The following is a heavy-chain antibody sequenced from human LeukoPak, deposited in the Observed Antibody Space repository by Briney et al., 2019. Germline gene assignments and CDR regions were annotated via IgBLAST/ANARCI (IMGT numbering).Heavy chain of an antibody. Sequence: SETLSLTCTVSGDSISSRSYYWGWIRQPPGKGLEWIVTIYYGGTIYYNPSLKSRVTISLDTPKNQFSVELSSMTATDTAVYYCARTYYDFWSGYRYYYYMDVWGKGTTVTVSS. D-gene: IGHD3-3*01. V-gene: IGHV4-39*07. J-gene: IGHJ6*03. CDR1: GDSISSRSYY. CDR3: ARTYYDFWSGYRYYYYMDV. CDR2: IYYGGTI.